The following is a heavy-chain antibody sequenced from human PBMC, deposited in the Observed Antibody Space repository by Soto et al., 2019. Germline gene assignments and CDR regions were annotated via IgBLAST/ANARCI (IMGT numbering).Heavy chain of an antibody. D-gene: IGHD2-8*01. CDR2: IKQDGSEK. Sequence: PGGSLRLSCAASGFTFSSYWMSWVRQAPGKGLEWVANIKQDGSEKYYVDSVKGRFTISRDNAKNSVYLQMSSLSDEDTAVYYCTRVVTRTNNYAFDVWGQGTMVTVSS. V-gene: IGHV3-7*03. CDR1: GFTFSSYW. CDR3: TRVVTRTNNYAFDV. J-gene: IGHJ3*01.